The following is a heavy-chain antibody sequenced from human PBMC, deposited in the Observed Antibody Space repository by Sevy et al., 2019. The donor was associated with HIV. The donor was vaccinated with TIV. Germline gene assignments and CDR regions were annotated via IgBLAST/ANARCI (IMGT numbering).Heavy chain of an antibody. CDR3: AGENAWGRGYS. Sequence: SETLSLTCTVSGGSITSLYWNWIRQPPGKGLEWIANIYYNGHINYNPSLKSRVTLSLDTSKNQFTLRLSSVTASDTAMYYCAGENAWGRGYSWGQGTLVTVSS. D-gene: IGHD1-26*01. J-gene: IGHJ4*02. V-gene: IGHV4-59*08. CDR1: GGSITSLY. CDR2: IYYNGHI.